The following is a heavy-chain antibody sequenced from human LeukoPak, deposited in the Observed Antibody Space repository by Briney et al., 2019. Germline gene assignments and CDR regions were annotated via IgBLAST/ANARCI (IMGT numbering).Heavy chain of an antibody. CDR2: ISGSGGST. Sequence: PGTSLRLSCAASGFTFSSYAMSWVRQAPGKGLEWVSAISGSGGSTYYADSVKGRFTISRDNSKNTLYLQMNSLRAEDTAVYYCANSHVGPGGVGNWGQGTLVTVSS. D-gene: IGHD3-16*01. CDR1: GFTFSSYA. V-gene: IGHV3-23*01. CDR3: ANSHVGPGGVGN. J-gene: IGHJ4*02.